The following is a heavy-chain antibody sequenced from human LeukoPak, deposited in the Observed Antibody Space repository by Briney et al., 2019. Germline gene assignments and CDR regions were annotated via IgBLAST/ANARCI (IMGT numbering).Heavy chain of an antibody. Sequence: SETLSLTCAVYGGSFSGYYWSWIRRPPGKGLEWIGEINHSGCTNYNPSLKSRVTISGDTSKNQFSLKLSSVTAADTAVYLCARVGYSYVINDWSRTGLGAYPTKYYYLMDVWGKGTTVTVSS. D-gene: IGHD5-18*01. V-gene: IGHV4-34*01. CDR2: INHSGCT. CDR3: ARVGYSYVINDWSRTGLGAYPTKYYYLMDV. CDR1: GGSFSGYY. J-gene: IGHJ6*04.